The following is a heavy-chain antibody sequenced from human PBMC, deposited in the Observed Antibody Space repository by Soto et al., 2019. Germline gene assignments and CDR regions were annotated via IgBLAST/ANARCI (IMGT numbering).Heavy chain of an antibody. V-gene: IGHV3-9*01. D-gene: IGHD6-19*01. CDR3: AKDGGIAVAGTSLGRYYGMDV. CDR2: ISWNSGSI. J-gene: IGHJ6*02. CDR1: GFTFDDYA. Sequence: PGGSLRLSCAASGFTFDDYAMHWVRQAPGKGLEWVSGISWNSGSIGYADSVKGRFTISRDNAKNSLYLQMNSLRAEDTALYYCAKDGGIAVAGTSLGRYYGMDVWGQGTTVTVSS.